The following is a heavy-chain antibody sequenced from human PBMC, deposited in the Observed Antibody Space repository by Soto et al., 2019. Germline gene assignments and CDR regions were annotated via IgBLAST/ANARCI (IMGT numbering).Heavy chain of an antibody. V-gene: IGHV3-73*01. Sequence: GGSLRLSCAASGFSFSDSGIHWVRQASGKGLEWVGRIRRKTNNYATAYAASVEGRFSISRDDSKNTAFLQMNSLKTEDTAVNYFPSPPYYMAVWGKGTTVTVSS. J-gene: IGHJ6*04. CDR2: IRRKTNNYAT. CDR3: PSPPYYMAV. D-gene: IGHD2-21*01. CDR1: GFSFSDSG.